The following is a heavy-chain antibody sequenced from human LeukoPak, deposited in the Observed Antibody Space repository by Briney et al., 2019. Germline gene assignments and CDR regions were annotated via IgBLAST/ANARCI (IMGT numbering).Heavy chain of an antibody. J-gene: IGHJ4*02. CDR2: VSGSGGST. CDR1: AFTFRSYA. D-gene: IGHD5-18*01. V-gene: IGHV3-23*01. CDR3: AKGAASRGYTYVAN. Sequence: GGSLRLSCAASAFTFRSYAMIWVRQAPGTGLESVSTVSGSGGSTYYADSVKGRFTISRDNSNNTLYLQMNSLRAEDTAVYYCAKGAASRGYTYVANWGQGTLVSVSS.